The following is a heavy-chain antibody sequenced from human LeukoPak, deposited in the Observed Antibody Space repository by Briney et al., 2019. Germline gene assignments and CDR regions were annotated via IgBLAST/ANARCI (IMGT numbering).Heavy chain of an antibody. CDR2: ISSRGTTI. J-gene: IGHJ4*02. Sequence: GGSLRLSCTASGLPFSSYEMNWVRQAPGKGLEWISYISSRGTTIYYADSVKGRFTISRDNAENSLYLQMNSLRAEDTAVYYCARVYDTSGYKTPPPDYWGQGTLVTVSS. CDR3: ARVYDTSGYKTPPPDY. V-gene: IGHV3-48*03. D-gene: IGHD3-22*01. CDR1: GLPFSSYE.